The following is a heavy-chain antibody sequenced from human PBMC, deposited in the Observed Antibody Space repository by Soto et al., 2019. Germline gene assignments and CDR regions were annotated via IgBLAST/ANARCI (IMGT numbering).Heavy chain of an antibody. CDR1: GFTFDDYA. CDR3: AKETTVTTFGYFDY. D-gene: IGHD4-17*01. V-gene: IGHV3-9*01. J-gene: IGHJ4*02. Sequence: EVQLVESGGGLVQPGRSLRLSCAASGFTFDDYAMHWVRQAPGKGLEWVSGISWQSDTIGDADSVKGRFTISRDKAKNSLYLPMNKLRGEDTALYYWAKETTVTTFGYFDYWGQGTLVTVSS. CDR2: ISWQSDTI.